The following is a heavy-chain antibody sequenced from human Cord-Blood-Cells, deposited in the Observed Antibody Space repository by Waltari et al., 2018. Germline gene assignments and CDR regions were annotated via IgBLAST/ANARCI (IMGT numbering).Heavy chain of an antibody. Sequence: QVQLQQWGAGLLKPSETLSLTCAVNGGAFRGYYWSWIRQPPGKGLEWIGEINHSGSTNYNPSLKSRVTISVDTSKNQFSLKLSSVTAADTAVYYCARLYYFDYWGQGTLVTVSS. J-gene: IGHJ4*02. CDR1: GGAFRGYY. V-gene: IGHV4-34*01. CDR2: INHSGST. CDR3: ARLYYFDY.